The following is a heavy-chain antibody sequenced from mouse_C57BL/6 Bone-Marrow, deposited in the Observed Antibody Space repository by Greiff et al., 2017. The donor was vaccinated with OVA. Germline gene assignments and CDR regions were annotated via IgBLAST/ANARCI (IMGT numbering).Heavy chain of an antibody. Sequence: VQLQQSGPELVKPGASVKISCKASGYSFTGYYMNWVKQSPEKSLEWIGEINPRTGGTTYNQKFKAKATLTVDKSSSTAYMQLKSLTSEDSAVSYCARGGTSPFAYGGQGTLVTVSA. CDR1: GYSFTGYY. V-gene: IGHV1-42*01. D-gene: IGHD4-1*01. CDR3: ARGGTSPFAY. CDR2: INPRTGGT. J-gene: IGHJ3*01.